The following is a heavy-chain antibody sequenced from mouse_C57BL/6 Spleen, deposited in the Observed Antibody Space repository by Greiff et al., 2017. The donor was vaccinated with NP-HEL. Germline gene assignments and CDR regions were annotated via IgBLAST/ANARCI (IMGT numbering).Heavy chain of an antibody. CDR2: IRNKANGYTT. D-gene: IGHD2-5*01. CDR3: ARIYYSNFAMDY. V-gene: IGHV7-3*01. CDR1: GFTFTDYY. Sequence: EVKLVESGGGLVQPGGSLSLSCAASGFTFTDYYMSWVRQPPGKALEWLGFIRNKANGYTTEYSASVKGRFTISRDNSQSILYLQMNALRAEDSATYYCARIYYSNFAMDYWGQGTSVTVSS. J-gene: IGHJ4*01.